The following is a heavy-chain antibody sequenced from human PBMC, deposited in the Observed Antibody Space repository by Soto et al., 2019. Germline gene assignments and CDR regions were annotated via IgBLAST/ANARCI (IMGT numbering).Heavy chain of an antibody. CDR1: GFTFSTYS. CDR2: ISSSSTYI. J-gene: IGHJ5*02. Sequence: GGSLRLSCAASGFTFSTYSMNWVRQAPGKGLEWVSFISSSSTYIYYTESVKGRFTISRENAKNSLSLQMNSLRAEDTAVYYCARVLGYCSSTRCYGSPTWFDPWGQGTLVTVSS. V-gene: IGHV3-21*01. CDR3: ARVLGYCSSTRCYGSPTWFDP. D-gene: IGHD2-2*01.